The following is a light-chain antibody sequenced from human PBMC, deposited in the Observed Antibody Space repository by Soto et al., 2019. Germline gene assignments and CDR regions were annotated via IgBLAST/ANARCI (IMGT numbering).Light chain of an antibody. Sequence: EIVMKQSTAALSVSPGERATLSCRASQSVSSNLAWYQQKPGQAPRLLIYGASSRATGIPARFGGSGSGTEFTLTISSLQSEDFAVYYCQQYNNWPPLTFGGGTKVDIK. CDR3: QQYNNWPPLT. CDR1: QSVSSN. CDR2: GAS. V-gene: IGKV3-15*01. J-gene: IGKJ4*01.